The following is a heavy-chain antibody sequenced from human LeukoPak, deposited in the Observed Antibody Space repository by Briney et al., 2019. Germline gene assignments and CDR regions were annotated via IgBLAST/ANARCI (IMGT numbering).Heavy chain of an antibody. D-gene: IGHD6-13*01. CDR2: IDHSGGA. J-gene: IGHJ4*02. CDR1: GGSFNGYF. CDR3: ARGPRYRSSRQRGGGYDY. V-gene: IGHV4-34*01. Sequence: PSETLSLTCAVYGGSFNGYFWSWIRQPPGKGLEWIGEIDHSGGANYNPSLKSRVTISLGTSKHQFSRRLTSATAQETALYHCARGPRYRSSRQRGGGYDYWGQGTLVTVSS.